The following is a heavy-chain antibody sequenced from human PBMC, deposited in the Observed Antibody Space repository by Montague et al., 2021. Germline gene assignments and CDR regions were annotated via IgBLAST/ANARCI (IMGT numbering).Heavy chain of an antibody. V-gene: IGHV3-23*01. CDR3: AKQYLEDS. Sequence: SLSLSCSASGFPFSGYAMSWVRQAPGKGLEWVSGTSATGGGTFYADSVKGRFIISRDNSKNTLYVQMNSLRVEDTAVYYCAKQYLEDSWGQGTLVTVSS. J-gene: IGHJ5*02. CDR2: TSATGGGT. D-gene: IGHD1-1*01. CDR1: GFPFSGYA.